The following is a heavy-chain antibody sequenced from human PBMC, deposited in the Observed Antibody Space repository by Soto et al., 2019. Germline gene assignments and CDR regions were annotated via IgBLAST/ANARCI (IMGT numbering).Heavy chain of an antibody. V-gene: IGHV3-23*01. CDR1: EFTFSNYA. CDR3: AKNPGHYYDGTGYHFDY. J-gene: IGHJ4*02. Sequence: GGSLRLSCAASEFTFSNYAMSWVRQAPGKGLEWVSAISYGGGTTYYADSVKGRFTIPRDNSKNTLYLQMNSLRAEDTAVYYCAKNPGHYYDGTGYHFDYWGQGT. D-gene: IGHD3-22*01. CDR2: ISYGGGTT.